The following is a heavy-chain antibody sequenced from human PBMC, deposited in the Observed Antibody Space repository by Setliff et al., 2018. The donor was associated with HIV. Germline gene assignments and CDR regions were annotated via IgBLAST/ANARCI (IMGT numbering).Heavy chain of an antibody. Sequence: GASVKVSCKVSGYTLTELSVHWVRQAPGNGLEWMGGFDPEQSETVYAQRFQGRVTFTEDTSTDTAYMDLISLTSDDTALYYCARQDIPTGYYLFDYWGQGTQVTVSS. CDR1: GYTLTELS. CDR3: ARQDIPTGYYLFDY. CDR2: FDPEQSET. V-gene: IGHV1-24*01. J-gene: IGHJ4*02. D-gene: IGHD3-9*01.